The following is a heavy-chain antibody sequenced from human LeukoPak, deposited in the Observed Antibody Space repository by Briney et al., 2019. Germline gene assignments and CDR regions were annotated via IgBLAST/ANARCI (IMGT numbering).Heavy chain of an antibody. CDR2: IDPSDSYT. Sequence: GESLRISCKGSGYSFTSYWISWVRQMPGKGLEWMGRIDPSDSYTNYSPSFQGHVTISADKSISTAYLQWSSLKASDTAMYYCAGTEVCSGGSCYTPGWFDPWGQGTLVTVSS. CDR3: AGTEVCSGGSCYTPGWFDP. J-gene: IGHJ5*02. CDR1: GYSFTSYW. V-gene: IGHV5-10-1*01. D-gene: IGHD2-15*01.